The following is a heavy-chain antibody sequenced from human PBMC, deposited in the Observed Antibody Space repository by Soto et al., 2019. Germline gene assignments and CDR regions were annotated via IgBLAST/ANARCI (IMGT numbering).Heavy chain of an antibody. Sequence: SVNVSCKASGGTFSSYAISWVRQAPGQGLEWMGGIIPIFGTANYAQKFQGRVTITADESTSTAYMELSSLRSEDTAVYYCASSMIVVVTDSWFDPWGQGTPVTVSS. J-gene: IGHJ5*02. CDR1: GGTFSSYA. D-gene: IGHD3-22*01. CDR3: ASSMIVVVTDSWFDP. V-gene: IGHV1-69*13. CDR2: IIPIFGTA.